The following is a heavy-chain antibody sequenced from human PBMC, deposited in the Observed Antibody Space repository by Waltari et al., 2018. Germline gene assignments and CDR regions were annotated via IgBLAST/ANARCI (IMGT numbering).Heavy chain of an antibody. D-gene: IGHD5-18*01. CDR1: GFTFSSYW. CDR2: INSDGSST. Sequence: EVQLVESGGGLVQPGGSLRLSCAAAGFTFSSYWMHWVRQAPGKGLVWVSRINSDGSSTSYADSVKGRFTISRDNAKNTLYLQMNSLRAEDTAVYYCARDPYSYGFFDYWGQGTLVTVSS. CDR3: ARDPYSYGFFDY. J-gene: IGHJ4*02. V-gene: IGHV3-74*01.